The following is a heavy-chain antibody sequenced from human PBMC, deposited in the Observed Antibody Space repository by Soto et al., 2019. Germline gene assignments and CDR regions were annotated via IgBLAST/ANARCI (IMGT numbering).Heavy chain of an antibody. CDR2: INPNSGGT. Sequence: ASVKVSCKASGYTFTGYYMHWVRQAPGQGLELMGWINPNSGGTNYAQKLQGRVTMTRDTSISTAYMELSRLRSDDTAVYYCARDPYYYDSSGPVVGGFDPWGQGTLVTVSS. D-gene: IGHD3-22*01. CDR3: ARDPYYYDSSGPVVGGFDP. J-gene: IGHJ5*02. CDR1: GYTFTGYY. V-gene: IGHV1-2*02.